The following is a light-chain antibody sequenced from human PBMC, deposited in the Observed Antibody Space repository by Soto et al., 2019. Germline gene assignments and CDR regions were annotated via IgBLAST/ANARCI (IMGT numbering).Light chain of an antibody. V-gene: IGKV3-20*01. Sequence: EIVLTQSPGTLSLSPGERGTLSCRASQSVSSSYLAWYQQKPGQAPRLLIYGASSRATGIPDRFSGSGSGTDFTLTISRLEPEDFAVYYCQHFGRSRTFGQGTKVEI. CDR1: QSVSSSY. CDR3: QHFGRSRT. J-gene: IGKJ1*01. CDR2: GAS.